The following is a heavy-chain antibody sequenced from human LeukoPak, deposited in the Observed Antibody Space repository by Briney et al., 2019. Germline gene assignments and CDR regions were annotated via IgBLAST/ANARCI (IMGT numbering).Heavy chain of an antibody. CDR1: GGTFSSYA. Sequence: ASVKVSCKASGGTFSSYAISWVRQAPGQGLEWMGRIIPILGIANYAQKFQGRVTITADKSTSTAYMELSSLRSEDTAVYYCARDGSGSYGSLVDYWGQGTLVTVSS. CDR2: IIPILGIA. J-gene: IGHJ4*02. CDR3: ARDGSGSYGSLVDY. D-gene: IGHD3-10*01. V-gene: IGHV1-69*04.